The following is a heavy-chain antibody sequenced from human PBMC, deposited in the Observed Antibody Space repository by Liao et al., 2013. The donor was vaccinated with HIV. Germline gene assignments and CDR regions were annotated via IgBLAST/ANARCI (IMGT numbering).Heavy chain of an antibody. CDR2: INHSGST. CDR1: GASLRSSYY. Sequence: QVQLQEAGPGLVKPSETLSVTCTVSGASLRSSYYWGWVRQAPGKGLEWIGEINHSGSTNYSPSLKSRVTISVDTSKNQFSLKLSSVTAADTAVYYCARESGGYSGWSAGFDYWGQGTLVTVSS. V-gene: IGHV4-38-2*02. CDR3: ARESGGYSGWSAGFDY. D-gene: IGHD5-18*01. J-gene: IGHJ4*02.